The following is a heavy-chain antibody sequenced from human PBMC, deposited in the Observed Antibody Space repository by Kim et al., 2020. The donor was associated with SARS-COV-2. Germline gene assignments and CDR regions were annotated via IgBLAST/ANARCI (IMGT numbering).Heavy chain of an antibody. CDR3: AIRSGDIAAAGTGGYFDY. D-gene: IGHD6-13*01. Sequence: KGRFTISRDNSKNTLYLQMNSLRAEDTAVYYCAIRSGDIAAAGTGGYFDYWGQGTLVTVSS. J-gene: IGHJ4*02. V-gene: IGHV3-30*03.